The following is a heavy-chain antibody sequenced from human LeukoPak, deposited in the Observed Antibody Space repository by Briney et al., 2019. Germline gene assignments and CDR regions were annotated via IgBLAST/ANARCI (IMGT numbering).Heavy chain of an antibody. D-gene: IGHD3-10*01. V-gene: IGHV1-8*01. Sequence: ASVKVSCTASGYTFTSYDINWVRQATGQGLEWMGWMNPNSGNTGYAQKFQGRVTMTRNTSISTAYMELSSLRSEDTAVYYCARVLGYYAYYFDYWGQGTLVTVSS. CDR1: GYTFTSYD. CDR3: ARVLGYYAYYFDY. CDR2: MNPNSGNT. J-gene: IGHJ4*02.